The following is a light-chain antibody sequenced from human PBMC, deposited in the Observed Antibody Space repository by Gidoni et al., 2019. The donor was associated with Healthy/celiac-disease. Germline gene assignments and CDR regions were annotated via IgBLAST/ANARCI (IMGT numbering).Light chain of an antibody. CDR2: VAS. CDR1: QIVSRSY. CDR3: QQYGSSPWT. V-gene: IGKV3-20*01. J-gene: IGKJ1*01. Sequence: EIVLTQSPGTLSLSPVDSAPLSCSASQIVSRSYLAWYQQKPGQAPRLLIYVASSRATGIPERFSGRGSGTDFTLTISRLETEDLAVYYCQQYGSSPWTCGQGTKVESK.